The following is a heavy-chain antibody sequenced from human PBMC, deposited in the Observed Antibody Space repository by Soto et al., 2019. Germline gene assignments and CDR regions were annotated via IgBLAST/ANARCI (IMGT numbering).Heavy chain of an antibody. CDR2: INYSGST. J-gene: IGHJ4*02. V-gene: IGHV4-34*01. D-gene: IGHD3-3*01. CDR1: GGSFRGYY. CDR3: ARDATSRFPSRVAGDY. Sequence: SETLSLTCAVYGGSFRGYYWSWIRQTPGKGLEWIGEINYSGSTNYNPSLKSRVTISLDTSKNQFSLKLNSVTAADTAVYYCARDATSRFPSRVAGDYWGQGTLVTVSS.